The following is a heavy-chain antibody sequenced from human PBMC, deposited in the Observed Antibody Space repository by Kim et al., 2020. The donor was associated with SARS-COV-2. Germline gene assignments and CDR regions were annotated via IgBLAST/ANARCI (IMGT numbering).Heavy chain of an antibody. V-gene: IGHV1-2*02. CDR3: ARGPVDYDFWSGPIWGDYYYGMDV. CDR2: INPNSGGT. D-gene: IGHD3-3*01. Sequence: ASVKVSCKASGYTFTGYYMHWVRQAPGQGLEWMGWINPNSGGTNYAQKFQGRVTMTRDTSISTAYMELSRLRSDDTAVYYCARGPVDYDFWSGPIWGDYYYGMDVWGQGTTVTVSS. J-gene: IGHJ6*02. CDR1: GYTFTGYY.